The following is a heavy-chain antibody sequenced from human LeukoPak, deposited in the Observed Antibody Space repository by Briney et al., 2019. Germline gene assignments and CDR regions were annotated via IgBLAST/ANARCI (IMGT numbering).Heavy chain of an antibody. Sequence: GGSLRLSCAACGFILSGYWMSWVRQSPGKGLEWVANIKPDGSGEYYVDSVKGRFTISRDNARSSLYLQMDSLRADDTAVYYCARGRYNTGWYPDYFDYWGQGTLVAVSS. CDR3: ARGRYNTGWYPDYFDY. J-gene: IGHJ4*02. D-gene: IGHD6-19*01. CDR2: IKPDGSGE. V-gene: IGHV3-7*04. CDR1: GFILSGYW.